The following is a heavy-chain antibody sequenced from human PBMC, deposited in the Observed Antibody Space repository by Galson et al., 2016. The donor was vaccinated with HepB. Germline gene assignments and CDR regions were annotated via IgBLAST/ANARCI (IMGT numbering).Heavy chain of an antibody. D-gene: IGHD1-26*01. CDR2: IFPSDSDT. J-gene: IGHJ6*02. V-gene: IGHV5-51*01. Sequence: QSGAEVKKPGESLKISCKGSGYIFTSNWIAWVRQMPGKGLEFMGTIFPSDSDTRYMASFQGQVTISADKSISTAFLEWNSLKASDTAIYYCARCAGKWGANFYYAMDVWGPGTTVTVSS. CDR1: GYIFTSNW. CDR3: ARCAGKWGANFYYAMDV.